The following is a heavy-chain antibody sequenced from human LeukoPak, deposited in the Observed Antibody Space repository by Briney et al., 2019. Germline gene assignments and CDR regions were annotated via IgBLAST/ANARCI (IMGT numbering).Heavy chain of an antibody. CDR1: GFTFSSYS. J-gene: IGHJ4*02. Sequence: GGSLRLSCAASGFTFSSYSMNWVRQAPGKGLEWVSYISNSAIYYADSLKGRFTISRDNAENSLYLQMNSLRDEDTAVYYCARDTDYSFDYWGQGTLVTVSS. V-gene: IGHV3-48*02. CDR2: ISNSAI. CDR3: ARDTDYSFDY. D-gene: IGHD4-11*01.